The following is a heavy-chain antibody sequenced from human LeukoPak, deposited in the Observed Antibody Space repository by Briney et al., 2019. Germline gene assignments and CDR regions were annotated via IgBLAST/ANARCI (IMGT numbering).Heavy chain of an antibody. V-gene: IGHV4-39*01. J-gene: IGHJ4*02. CDR3: AEKKEVVGFDY. CDR2: VYFDGDT. CDR1: GGSISSSSYF. D-gene: IGHD1-26*01. Sequence: PSETLSLTCTVSGGSISSSSYFWGWIRQPPGKGLEWIGSVYFDGDTSYSPSLKSRVIISVDTSKNQFSLKLTSVTAADTAVYYCAEKKEVVGFDYWGQGTLVTVSS.